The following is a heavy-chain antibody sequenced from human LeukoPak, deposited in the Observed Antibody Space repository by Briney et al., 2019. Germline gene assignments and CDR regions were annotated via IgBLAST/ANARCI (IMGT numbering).Heavy chain of an antibody. V-gene: IGHV7-4-1*02. J-gene: IGHJ4*02. CDR2: INTNTGNP. CDR3: ARAPYYYDSSGYYFDY. CDR1: GYTFTGYY. Sequence: ASVKVSCKASGYTFTGYYIHWVRQAPGQGLEWMGWINTNTGNPTYAQGFTGRFVFSLDTSVSTAYLQISSLKAEDTAVYYCARAPYYYDSSGYYFDYWGQGTLVTVSS. D-gene: IGHD3-22*01.